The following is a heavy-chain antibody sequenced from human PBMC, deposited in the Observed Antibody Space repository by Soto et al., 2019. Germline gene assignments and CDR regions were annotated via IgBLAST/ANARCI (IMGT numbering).Heavy chain of an antibody. Sequence: EVQLVESGGGLVQPGGSLRLSCAASGFTFSSYWMHWVRQAPGKGLVWVSRINSDGSSTSYADSVKGRFTISRDNAKNTLYLQMNSLRAEDTAVYYCARRLYGDYVYYYYMDVWGKGTTVTVSS. V-gene: IGHV3-74*01. CDR1: GFTFSSYW. D-gene: IGHD4-17*01. CDR3: ARRLYGDYVYYYYMDV. J-gene: IGHJ6*03. CDR2: INSDGSST.